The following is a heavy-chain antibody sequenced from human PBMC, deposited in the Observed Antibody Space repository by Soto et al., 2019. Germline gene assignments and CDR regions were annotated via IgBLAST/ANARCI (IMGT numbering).Heavy chain of an antibody. Sequence: PSETLSLTCTVSGGSISSSSYYWGWIRQPPGKGLEWIGSIYYSGSTYYNPSLKSRVTISVDTSKNQYSLKLSSVTAADTAVYYCARGRVEYSSGWYWFDPWGQGTLVTVSS. CDR3: ARGRVEYSSGWYWFDP. CDR2: IYYSGST. V-gene: IGHV4-39*01. CDR1: GGSISSSSYY. J-gene: IGHJ5*02. D-gene: IGHD6-19*01.